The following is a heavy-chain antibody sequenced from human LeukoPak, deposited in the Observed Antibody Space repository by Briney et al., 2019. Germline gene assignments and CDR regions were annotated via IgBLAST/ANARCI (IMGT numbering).Heavy chain of an antibody. J-gene: IGHJ4*02. Sequence: GRSLRLSCAASGFTFDDYAMHWVRQAPGKGLEWVSGISWNSGSIGYADSVKGRFTVSRDNSKNTPYLQMNSLRAEDTAVYYCARDPLTIAVAGIEGDFDYWGQGTLVTVSS. CDR1: GFTFDDYA. CDR2: ISWNSGSI. D-gene: IGHD6-19*01. V-gene: IGHV3-9*01. CDR3: ARDPLTIAVAGIEGDFDY.